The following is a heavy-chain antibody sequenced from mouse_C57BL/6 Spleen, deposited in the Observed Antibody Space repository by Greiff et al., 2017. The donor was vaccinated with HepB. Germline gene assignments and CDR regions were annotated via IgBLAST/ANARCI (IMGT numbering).Heavy chain of an antibody. CDR2: IYPGSGST. V-gene: IGHV1-55*01. CDR1: GYTFTSYW. J-gene: IGHJ1*03. Sequence: QVQLQQPGAELVKPGASVKMSCKASGYTFTSYWITWVKQRPGQGLEWIGDIYPGSGSTNYNEKFKSKATLTVDTSSSTAYMQLSSLTSEDSAVYYCARATGTFWYFDVWGTGTTVTVSS. D-gene: IGHD4-1*02. CDR3: ARATGTFWYFDV.